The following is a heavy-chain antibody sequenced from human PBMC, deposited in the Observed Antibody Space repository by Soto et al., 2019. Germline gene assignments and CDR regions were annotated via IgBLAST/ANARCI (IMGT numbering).Heavy chain of an antibody. V-gene: IGHV3-21*01. CDR1: GFTFSSYS. D-gene: IGHD3-16*02. CDR3: AREGLHLGELSYDY. Sequence: GGSLRLSCAASGFTFSSYSMNWVRQAPGKGLEWVSSISSSSSYIYYADSVKGRFTISRDNAKNSLYLQMNSLRAEDTAVYYCAREGLHLGELSYDYWGQGTLVTVSS. CDR2: ISSSSSYI. J-gene: IGHJ4*02.